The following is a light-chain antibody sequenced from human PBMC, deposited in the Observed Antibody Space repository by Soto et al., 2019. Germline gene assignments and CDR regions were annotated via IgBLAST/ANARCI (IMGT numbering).Light chain of an antibody. J-gene: IGKJ3*01. Sequence: DIQMTQSPSSLSASVGDRVTITCRASQSITTSLNWYQQKPGKASKLLIYVVSSLQSGVPSRFSGSGSGTDFTLTISSLQPEDFATYYCQQTYSAVTFGPGTKVDI. CDR2: VVS. V-gene: IGKV1-39*01. CDR3: QQTYSAVT. CDR1: QSITTS.